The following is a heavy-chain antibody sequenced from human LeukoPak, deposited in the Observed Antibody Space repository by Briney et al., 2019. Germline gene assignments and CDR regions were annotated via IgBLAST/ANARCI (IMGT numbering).Heavy chain of an antibody. J-gene: IGHJ4*02. CDR2: ISYDGSNK. CDR1: GFNFSSYG. Sequence: GRSLRLSCAAPGFNFSSYGMHRVRQAPGKGLDWVAVISYDGSNKYYADSVKGRFTISRDNSKNTLFLQMNSLRAEDTAVYYCAKGSNRGVATIDYWGQGTLVTVSS. CDR3: AKGSNRGVATIDY. D-gene: IGHD5-12*01. V-gene: IGHV3-30*18.